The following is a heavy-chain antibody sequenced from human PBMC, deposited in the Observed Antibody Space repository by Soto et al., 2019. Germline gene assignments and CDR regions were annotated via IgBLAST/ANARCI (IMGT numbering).Heavy chain of an antibody. J-gene: IGHJ3*01. V-gene: IGHV3-66*01. Sequence: EVQLVESGGGLVQPGGSLRLSCAASGFTVSSNYMSWVRRAPGKGLEGVSVIYSGGSTYYAASVKGRFTISRDNYKNTLYLQMNSLRAEDTAVYYCARGKVILWFGELGWGQGTMVTVSS. D-gene: IGHD3-10*01. CDR2: IYSGGST. CDR1: GFTVSSNY. CDR3: ARGKVILWFGELG.